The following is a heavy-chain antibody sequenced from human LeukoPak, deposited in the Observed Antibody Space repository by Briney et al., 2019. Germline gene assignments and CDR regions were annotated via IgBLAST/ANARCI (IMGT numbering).Heavy chain of an antibody. Sequence: GGSLRLSCAASGSTFSSYAVSWVRQAPGVGLEWVSTISGRGGSTFYAYSVKGRFTISRDNSNNTLYLQMNSLRADDTAVYYCAKGYYDILTDYFHNWFNPWGQGTLVIVSS. CDR2: ISGRGGST. D-gene: IGHD3-9*01. CDR1: GSTFSSYA. CDR3: AKGYYDILTDYFHNWFNP. J-gene: IGHJ5*02. V-gene: IGHV3-23*01.